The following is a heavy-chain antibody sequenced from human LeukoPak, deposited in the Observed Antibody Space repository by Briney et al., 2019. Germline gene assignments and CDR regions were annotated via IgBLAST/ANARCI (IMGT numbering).Heavy chain of an antibody. CDR2: IYPGDSDT. CDR3: ARQDSGSYFRYSDY. Sequence: GESLRISCRASGYSFPMYWIGWVRQTPGRGLEWMGIIYPGDSDTRYSPSFQGQVTISVDESINSVYLQWSSLQASDTAIYYCARQDSGSYFRYSDYWGQGTQVTVSS. CDR1: GYSFPMYW. J-gene: IGHJ4*02. D-gene: IGHD1-26*01. V-gene: IGHV5-51*01.